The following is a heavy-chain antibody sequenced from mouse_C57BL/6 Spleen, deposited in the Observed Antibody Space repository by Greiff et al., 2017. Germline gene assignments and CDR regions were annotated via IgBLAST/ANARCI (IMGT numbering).Heavy chain of an antibody. CDR2: ISYDGGN. CDR1: GYSITSCYY. V-gene: IGHV3-6*01. J-gene: IGHJ4*01. Sequence: DVQLQESGPGLVKPSHSLSLSCSVTGYSITSCYYWNWIRQFPGNKLECMGYISYDGGNNYNPSLKNRISLTRDPSTNQFYLKLNSVTTEDTATYYCARAPGTGYLYFYAMDNWGQGTSLTVSS. CDR3: ARAPGTGYLYFYAMDN. D-gene: IGHD3-2*02.